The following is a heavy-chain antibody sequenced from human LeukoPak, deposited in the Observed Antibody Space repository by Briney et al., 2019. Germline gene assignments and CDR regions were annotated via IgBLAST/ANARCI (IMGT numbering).Heavy chain of an antibody. CDR3: TTARAPGLLWFGVGYYFDY. CDR2: IKSKTDGGTT. V-gene: IGHV3-15*01. D-gene: IGHD3-10*01. CDR1: GFTFSNAW. J-gene: IGHJ4*02. Sequence: GGSLRLSCAASGFTFSNAWMSWVRQAPGKGLEWVGRIKSKTDGGTTDYAAPGKGRFTISRYDSKNKLYLQMNSLRTEDTAVYYCTTARAPGLLWFGVGYYFDYWGQGTLVTVSS.